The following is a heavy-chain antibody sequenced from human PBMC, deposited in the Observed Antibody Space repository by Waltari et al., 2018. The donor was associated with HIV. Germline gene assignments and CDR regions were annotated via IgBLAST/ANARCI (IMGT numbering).Heavy chain of an antibody. V-gene: IGHV3-53*01. CDR3: ARMQRFYGSEQSRYFYFGMDV. J-gene: IGHJ6*02. CDR2: LYSNGNT. D-gene: IGHD3-16*02. CDR1: GFIVSETS. Sequence: EVQLVEAGGNLTRPGGSLRQSCVGSGFIVSETSMIWVRQVPGKGPEWVSVLYSNGNTLYGGSVKGRFTIFRDNSKNTLYLQMNTLRVDDTAVYYCARMQRFYGSEQSRYFYFGMDVWGQGTTVTVSS.